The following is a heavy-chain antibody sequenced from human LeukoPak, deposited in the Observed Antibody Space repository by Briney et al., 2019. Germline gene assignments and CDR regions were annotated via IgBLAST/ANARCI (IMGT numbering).Heavy chain of an antibody. Sequence: GGSLRLSCAASGFTFSDHYMDWVRQAPGKGLEWVGRTRNKANSYTTEYAASVKGRFTISRDDSKNSLYLQMNSLKTEDTAVYYCASGRYYYGSGSYYGTYWGQGTLVTVSS. CDR1: GFTFSDHY. V-gene: IGHV3-72*01. D-gene: IGHD3-10*01. CDR3: ASGRYYYGSGSYYGTY. CDR2: TRNKANSYTT. J-gene: IGHJ4*02.